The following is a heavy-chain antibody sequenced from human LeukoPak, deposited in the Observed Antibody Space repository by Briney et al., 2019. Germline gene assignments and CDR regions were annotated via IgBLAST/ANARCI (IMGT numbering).Heavy chain of an antibody. V-gene: IGHV3-23*01. CDR2: ISGSGGST. Sequence: GGSLRLSCAASGFTFGTYAMSWVRQAPGKGLEWVSAISGSGGSTYYADSVKGRFTISRDNSKNALYLQINSLRAEDTAVYCCAKGGSQYSSSWFSTFDYWGQGTLVTVSS. J-gene: IGHJ4*02. D-gene: IGHD6-13*01. CDR1: GFTFGTYA. CDR3: AKGGSQYSSSWFSTFDY.